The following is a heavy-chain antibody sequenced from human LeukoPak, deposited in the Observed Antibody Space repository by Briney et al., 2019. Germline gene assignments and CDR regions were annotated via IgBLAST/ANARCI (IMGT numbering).Heavy chain of an antibody. CDR1: GGSFSGYY. CDR2: INHSGGT. V-gene: IGHV4-34*01. D-gene: IGHD2-21*01. Sequence: SETLSLTCAVYGGSFSGYYWSWIRQPPGKGLEWIGEINHSGGTNYNPSLKSRVTISVDTSKNQFSLKLSSVTAADTAVYYCARGVKVNYYYYGMDVWGQGTTVTVSS. CDR3: ARGVKVNYYYYGMDV. J-gene: IGHJ6*02.